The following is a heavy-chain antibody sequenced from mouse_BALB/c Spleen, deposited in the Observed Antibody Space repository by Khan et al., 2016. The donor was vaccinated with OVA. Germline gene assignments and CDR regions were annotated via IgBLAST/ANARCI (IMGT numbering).Heavy chain of an antibody. CDR3: ARIKKIVATYFDY. Sequence: QVQLQQPGAELVKAGASVKMSCKASGYTFTSYWMHWVKQRLGQGLEWFAETNPTNGRTYYNEKFKSKATLTADKSSSTAYMLLSGPTFEDSAVYYCARIKKIVATYFDYWGQGTTRTVSS. D-gene: IGHD1-1*01. CDR2: TNPTNGRT. CDR1: GYTFTSYW. J-gene: IGHJ2*01. V-gene: IGHV1S81*02.